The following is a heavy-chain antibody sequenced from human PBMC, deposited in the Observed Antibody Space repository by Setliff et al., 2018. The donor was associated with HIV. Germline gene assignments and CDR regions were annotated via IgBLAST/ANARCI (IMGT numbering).Heavy chain of an antibody. Sequence: ASVKVSCKASGYTFTSYHMYWVRQAPGQGLEWMGAINPSGGSTRYAQKFQGRVTMTRDTSTSTVYMELSSLRSEDTAVYYCARDHRPNYYDNSGSPGYWGQGTLVTV. CDR3: ARDHRPNYYDNSGSPGY. V-gene: IGHV1-46*01. D-gene: IGHD3-22*01. J-gene: IGHJ4*02. CDR1: GYTFTSYH. CDR2: INPSGGST.